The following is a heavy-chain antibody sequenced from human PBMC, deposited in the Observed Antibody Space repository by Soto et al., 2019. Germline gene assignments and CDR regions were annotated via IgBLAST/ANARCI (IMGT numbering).Heavy chain of an antibody. Sequence: GASVAASWKACGCAFTSYCISWERQAPGQGLEWMGWISAYNGNTNYAQKLQGRVTMTTDTSTSTAYMELRSLRSDDTAVYYCAAPIRSSWPDAFDIWGQGTMVTVSS. CDR2: ISAYNGNT. D-gene: IGHD6-13*01. CDR3: AAPIRSSWPDAFDI. V-gene: IGHV1-18*04. J-gene: IGHJ3*02. CDR1: GCAFTSYC.